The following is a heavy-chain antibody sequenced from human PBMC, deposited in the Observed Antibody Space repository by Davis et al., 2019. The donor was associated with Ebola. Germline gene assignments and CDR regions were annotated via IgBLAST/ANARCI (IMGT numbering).Heavy chain of an antibody. D-gene: IGHD4-11*01. CDR2: IKQDGSEK. V-gene: IGHV3-7*01. CDR1: GFTFSSYW. J-gene: IGHJ4*02. Sequence: GESLKISCAASGFTFSSYWMSWVRQAPGKGLEWVANIKQDGSEKYYVDSVKGRFTISRDNSKNTLYLQMNSLRAEDTAVYYCARTPQKRLYSEDYWGQGTLVTVSS. CDR3: ARTPQKRLYSEDY.